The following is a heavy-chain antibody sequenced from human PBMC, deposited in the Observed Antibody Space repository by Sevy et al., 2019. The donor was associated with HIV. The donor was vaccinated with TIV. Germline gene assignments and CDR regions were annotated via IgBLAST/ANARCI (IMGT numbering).Heavy chain of an antibody. Sequence: GGSLRLSCVASGFTFSSYEMNWVRQAPGKGLEWVSKISTSGKSTFYADSVEGRVTISRDNTKNSVFLETNNLRVEDTAVYYCLRSGGAYDAGFDPWGQGTLDTVSS. J-gene: IGHJ5*02. D-gene: IGHD3-22*01. CDR3: LRSGGAYDAGFDP. CDR2: ISTSGKST. CDR1: GFTFSSYE. V-gene: IGHV3-48*03.